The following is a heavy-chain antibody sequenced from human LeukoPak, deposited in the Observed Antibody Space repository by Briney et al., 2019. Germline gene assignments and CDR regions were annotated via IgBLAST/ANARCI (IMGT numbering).Heavy chain of an antibody. D-gene: IGHD3-22*01. Sequence: ASVKVSCKASGYTFTSYDINWVRQATGQGLEWMGWMNPNSGNTGYAQKFQGRVTMTRNTSISTAYMELSSLRSEDTAVYYCAWDSSGYEDAFDIWGQGTMVTVSS. CDR1: GYTFTSYD. CDR3: AWDSSGYEDAFDI. J-gene: IGHJ3*02. V-gene: IGHV1-8*01. CDR2: MNPNSGNT.